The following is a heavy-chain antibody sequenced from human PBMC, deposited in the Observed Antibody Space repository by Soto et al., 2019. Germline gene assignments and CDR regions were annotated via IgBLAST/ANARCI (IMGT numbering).Heavy chain of an antibody. J-gene: IGHJ6*02. Sequence: GGSLRLSCAASGFTFSSYSMNWVRQAPGKGLEWVSYISSSSSTIYYADSVKGRFTISRDNAKNSLYLQMNSLRDEDTAVYYCARTQGGRIAAAFYYYYGMDVWGQGTTVTVSS. D-gene: IGHD6-13*01. V-gene: IGHV3-48*02. CDR1: GFTFSSYS. CDR2: ISSSSSTI. CDR3: ARTQGGRIAAAFYYYYGMDV.